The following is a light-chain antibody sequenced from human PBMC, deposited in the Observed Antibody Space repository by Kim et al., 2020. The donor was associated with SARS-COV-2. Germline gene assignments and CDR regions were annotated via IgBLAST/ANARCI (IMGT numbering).Light chain of an antibody. CDR1: QSISNW. J-gene: IGKJ1*01. V-gene: IGKV1-5*03. CDR2: KAS. CDR3: QQYYSHST. Sequence: DIQMTQSPSTLSASVGDRVTITCRASQSISNWLAWYQQKPGKAPKLLIYKASSLESGVPSRLSGSGSGTEFTLTISSLQPDDFATYYGQQYYSHSTFGQGTKVDI.